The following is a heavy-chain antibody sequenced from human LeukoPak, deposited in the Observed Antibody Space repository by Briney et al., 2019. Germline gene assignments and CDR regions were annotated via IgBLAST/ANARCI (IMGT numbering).Heavy chain of an antibody. J-gene: IGHJ4*02. V-gene: IGHV3-30*04. CDR2: IPYDGNNK. CDR3: ARESGALRGYSYGH. D-gene: IGHD5-18*01. CDR1: GFTFSSYA. Sequence: GGSLRLSCAASGFTFSSYAMHWVSQAPGKGLEWVAVIPYDGNNKNYADSVKGRFTISRDNSKNTLYLQMNSLRAEDTAVYYCARESGALRGYSYGHWGQGTLVTVSS.